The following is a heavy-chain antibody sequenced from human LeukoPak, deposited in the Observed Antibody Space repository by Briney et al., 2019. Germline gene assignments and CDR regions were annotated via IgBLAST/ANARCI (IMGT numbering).Heavy chain of an antibody. CDR3: ATSGYCSSTSCLLFDY. J-gene: IGHJ4*02. Sequence: ASVKVSCKASGYTFTGYYMHWVRQAPGQGLEWMGWINPNSGGTNYAQKLQGRVTMTTDTSTSTAYMELRSLRSDDTAVYYCATSGYCSSTSCLLFDYWGQGTLVTVSS. CDR2: INPNSGGT. D-gene: IGHD2-2*01. V-gene: IGHV1-2*02. CDR1: GYTFTGYY.